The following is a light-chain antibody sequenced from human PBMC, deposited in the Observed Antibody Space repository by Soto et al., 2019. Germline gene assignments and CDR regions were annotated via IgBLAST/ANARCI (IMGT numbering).Light chain of an antibody. CDR3: SSYTSSSTLVV. CDR2: DVS. J-gene: IGLJ2*01. V-gene: IGLV2-14*01. Sequence: HSALTQPASVSGSPGQSIPISCTGTSSDVGGYNYVSWYQQHPGKAPKLMIYDVSNRPSGVSNRFSGSKSGNTASLTISGLQAEDEADYYCSSYTSSSTLVVFGGGTKVTVL. CDR1: SSDVGGYNY.